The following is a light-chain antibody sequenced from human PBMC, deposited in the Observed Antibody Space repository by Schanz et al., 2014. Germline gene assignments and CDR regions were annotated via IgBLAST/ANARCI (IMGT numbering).Light chain of an antibody. Sequence: EIVLTQSPGTLSLSPGERGTLSCRTSQNVRNNFLAWYQQKPGQAPRLLIYGASSRATGIPDRFSGSGSGTDFTLTISRLEPEDFAVYYCQLYGSSLIYTFGQGTKLEIK. CDR1: QNVRNNF. V-gene: IGKV3-20*01. J-gene: IGKJ2*01. CDR3: QLYGSSLIYT. CDR2: GAS.